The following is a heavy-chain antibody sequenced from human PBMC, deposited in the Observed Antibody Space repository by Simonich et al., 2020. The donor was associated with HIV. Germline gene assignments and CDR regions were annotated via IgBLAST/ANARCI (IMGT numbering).Heavy chain of an antibody. D-gene: IGHD2-2*01. J-gene: IGHJ4*02. CDR2: INQRGST. CDR1: GGSFSGYY. V-gene: IGHV4-34*01. Sequence: QVQLQQWGAGLLKPSETLSLTCAVYGGSFSGYYWSWIRQPPGKGREWMGEINQRGSTNYNPSLKSRVTISVDTSKNQFSLKLSSVTAADTAVYYCARGFYQRLYYFDYWGQGTLVTVSS. CDR3: ARGFYQRLYYFDY.